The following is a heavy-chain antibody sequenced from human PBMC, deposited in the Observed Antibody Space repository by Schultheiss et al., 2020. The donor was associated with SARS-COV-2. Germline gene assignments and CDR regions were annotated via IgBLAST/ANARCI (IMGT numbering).Heavy chain of an antibody. Sequence: GESLKISCKASGYTFTSYDINWVRQATGQGLEWMGWMNPNSGNTGYAQKFQGRVTMTRNTSISTAYMELSSLRSEDTAVYYCARGSYCSSTSCLLGYYYGMDVWGQGTTVTVSS. CDR2: MNPNSGNT. V-gene: IGHV1-8*01. J-gene: IGHJ6*02. D-gene: IGHD2-2*01. CDR3: ARGSYCSSTSCLLGYYYGMDV. CDR1: GYTFTSYD.